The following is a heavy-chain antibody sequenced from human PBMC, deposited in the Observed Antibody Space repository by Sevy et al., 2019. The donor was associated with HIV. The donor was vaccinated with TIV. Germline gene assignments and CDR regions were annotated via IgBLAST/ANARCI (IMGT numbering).Heavy chain of an antibody. CDR3: TREMYGIDY. J-gene: IGHJ4*02. CDR2: VDNVGSGT. D-gene: IGHD2-8*01. Sequence: GGSLRLSCAASGFTFTNYWMHWVRQAPGKGLVWVSRVDNVGSGTNYADSVKGRVTISRDNAKNTVYLQMNSLRAEDTAVYYCTREMYGIDYWGQGTLVTVSS. V-gene: IGHV3-74*01. CDR1: GFTFTNYW.